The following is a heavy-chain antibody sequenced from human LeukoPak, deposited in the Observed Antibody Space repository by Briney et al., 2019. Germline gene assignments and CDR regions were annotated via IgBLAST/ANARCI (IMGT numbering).Heavy chain of an antibody. CDR2: VDHTGST. CDR3: ARGRVSSSTWYSTYYYFFYMDF. J-gene: IGHJ6*03. CDR1: GGSISNYY. V-gene: IGHV4-59*01. D-gene: IGHD4-11*01. Sequence: PSETLSLTCTASGGSISNYYWTCIRQPPGKGLEWIGYVDHTGSTKFNPSLNGRVSISRDTSKNFFSLRLRSVTAADTAVYFCARGRVSSSTWYSTYYYFFYMDFWGKGTTVTVSS.